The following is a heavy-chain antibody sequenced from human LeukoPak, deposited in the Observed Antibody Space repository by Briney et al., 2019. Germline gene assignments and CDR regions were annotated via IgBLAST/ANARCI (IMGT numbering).Heavy chain of an antibody. V-gene: IGHV4-59*01. J-gene: IGHJ4*02. CDR3: VRVVPAAMDASGWYDY. D-gene: IGHD2-2*01. CDR1: GGSISSYY. Sequence: SETLSLTCTVSGGSISSYYWSWIRQPPGKGLEWIGYIYYRGSTNYNPSLKSRVTISVDTSKNQFSLKLSSVTAADTAVYYCVRVVPAAMDASGWYDYWGQGTLVTVSS. CDR2: IYYRGST.